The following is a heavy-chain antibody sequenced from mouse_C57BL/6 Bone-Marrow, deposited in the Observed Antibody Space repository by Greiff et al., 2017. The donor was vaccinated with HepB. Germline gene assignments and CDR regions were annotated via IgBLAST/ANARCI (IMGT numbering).Heavy chain of an antibody. Sequence: QVQLKESGAELVRPGTSVKVSCKASGYAFTNYLIEWVKQRPGQGLEWIGVINPGSGGTNYNEKFKGKATLTADKSSRTAYMQLSSLTSEDSAVYFCARSLYYGYGYYWGQGTTLTVSS. V-gene: IGHV1-54*01. CDR3: ARSLYYGYGYY. CDR1: GYAFTNYL. D-gene: IGHD2-2*01. J-gene: IGHJ2*01. CDR2: INPGSGGT.